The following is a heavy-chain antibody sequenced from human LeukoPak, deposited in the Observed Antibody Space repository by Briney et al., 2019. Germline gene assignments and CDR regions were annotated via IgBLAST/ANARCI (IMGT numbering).Heavy chain of an antibody. D-gene: IGHD6-13*01. Sequence: PSETLSLTCAVSGGSISSSNWWSWVRQPPGKGLEWTGSIYYSGSTYYNPSLKSRVTISVDTSKNQFSLKLSSVTAADTAVYYCARVGIAAAVDYWGQGTLVTVSS. CDR3: ARVGIAAAVDY. CDR2: IYYSGST. V-gene: IGHV4-4*02. CDR1: GGSISSSNW. J-gene: IGHJ4*02.